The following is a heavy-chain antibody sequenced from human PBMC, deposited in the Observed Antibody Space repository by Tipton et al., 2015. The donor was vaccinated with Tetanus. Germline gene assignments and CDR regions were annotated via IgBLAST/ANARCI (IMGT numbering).Heavy chain of an antibody. CDR2: INPSDGST. Sequence: QSRAEVKKPGASMKVSCKASGYTFTKYYIHWVRQAPGQGLEWMGIINPSDGSTRHAQKFQGRVSMTRDTFTSTVYMEVSSLRSDDRALYYCARSRELNRGIPWLDYWGQGPLVTFSS. J-gene: IGHJ4*02. CDR1: GYTFTKYY. D-gene: IGHD1-7*01. CDR3: ARSRELNRGIPWLDY. V-gene: IGHV1-46*01.